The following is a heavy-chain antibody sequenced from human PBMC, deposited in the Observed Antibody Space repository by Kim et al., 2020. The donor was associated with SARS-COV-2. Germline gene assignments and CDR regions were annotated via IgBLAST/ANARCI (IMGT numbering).Heavy chain of an antibody. CDR3: AREDIVAVVSAIGWFDP. Sequence: ASVKVSCKASGYTFTDYYIHWVRQAPGQGLEWMGRINPNSGGTNYAEKFQGRVTMTRDTSISTAYMELRSLRSDDTAVYYCAREDIVAVVSAIGWFDPWGQGTLVTVSS. CDR2: INPNSGGT. J-gene: IGHJ5*02. D-gene: IGHD2-8*02. CDR1: GYTFTDYY. V-gene: IGHV1-2*06.